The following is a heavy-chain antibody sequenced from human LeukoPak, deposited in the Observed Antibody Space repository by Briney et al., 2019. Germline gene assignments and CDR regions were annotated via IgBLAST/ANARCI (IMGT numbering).Heavy chain of an antibody. CDR3: AKDGLRGQYSYGPGRFDY. J-gene: IGHJ4*02. V-gene: IGHV3-30*18. CDR2: ISYDGSNK. CDR1: GFTFSSYG. D-gene: IGHD5-18*01. Sequence: GRSLRLSCAASGFTFSSYGMHWVRQAPGKGLEWVAAISYDGSNKYYADSVKGRFTISRDNSKNTLYLQMNSLRAEDTAVYYCAKDGLRGQYSYGPGRFDYWGQGTLVTVSS.